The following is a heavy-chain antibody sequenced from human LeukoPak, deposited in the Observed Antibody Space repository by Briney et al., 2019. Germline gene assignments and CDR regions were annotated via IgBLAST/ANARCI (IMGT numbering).Heavy chain of an antibody. Sequence: ASETLSLTCGVSGGSISGTNWWSWVRQPPGKGLEWIGYIYYSGSTNYNPSLKSRVTMSVETAHNQVSLKLSSVTAADTAVYYCARGIEMSTVVPFDPWGQGTLVTVSS. CDR3: ARGIEMSTVVPFDP. V-gene: IGHV4-4*02. CDR1: GGSISGTNW. D-gene: IGHD5-24*01. J-gene: IGHJ5*02. CDR2: IYYSGST.